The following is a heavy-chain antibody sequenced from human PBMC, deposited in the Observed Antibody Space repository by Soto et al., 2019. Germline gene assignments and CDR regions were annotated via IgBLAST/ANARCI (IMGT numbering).Heavy chain of an antibody. J-gene: IGHJ6*02. CDR2: INRYNGIT. CDR3: ANRGNPLMDV. Sequence: QVQLVQSGSELKKPGASVKVSCKVPESDGITWARQARGQGLEWMGWINRYNGITNYAYEFQDRVTMTIDTTTRTGYMELRGLRSDDTAVYYCANRGNPLMDVWGQGTTVTVSS. CDR1: ESDG. V-gene: IGHV1-18*01.